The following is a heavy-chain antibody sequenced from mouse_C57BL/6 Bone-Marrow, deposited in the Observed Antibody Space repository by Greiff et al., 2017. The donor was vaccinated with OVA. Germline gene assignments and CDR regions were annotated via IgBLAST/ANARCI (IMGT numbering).Heavy chain of an antibody. CDR1: GFTFSDAW. CDR3: TRRDSSGFDY. J-gene: IGHJ2*01. D-gene: IGHD3-2*02. V-gene: IGHV6-6*01. CDR2: IRNKANNHAT. Sequence: EVKVVESGGGLVQPGGSMKLSCAASGFTFSDAWMDWVRQSPEKGLEWVAEIRNKANNHATYYAESVKGRFTISRDDSKSSVYLQMNSLRAEDTGIYYCTRRDSSGFDYWGQGTTLTVSS.